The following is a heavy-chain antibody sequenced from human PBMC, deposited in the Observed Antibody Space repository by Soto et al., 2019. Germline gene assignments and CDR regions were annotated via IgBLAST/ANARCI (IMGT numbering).Heavy chain of an antibody. Sequence: EVQLVESGGGLIQPGGSLRLSCAASGFTVSSNYMSWVRQAPGKGLEWVSVIYSGGSTYYADSVKGRFTISRDNSKNTLYLLMNSLRAEDTAVYYCARDPAGSTYYYYYGMDVWGQGTTVTVSS. V-gene: IGHV3-53*01. J-gene: IGHJ6*02. CDR2: IYSGGST. D-gene: IGHD6-25*01. CDR1: GFTVSSNY. CDR3: ARDPAGSTYYYYYGMDV.